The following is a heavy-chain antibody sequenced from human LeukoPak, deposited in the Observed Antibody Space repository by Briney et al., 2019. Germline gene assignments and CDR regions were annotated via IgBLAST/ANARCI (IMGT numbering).Heavy chain of an antibody. D-gene: IGHD6-19*01. CDR1: GFTFSSYS. J-gene: IGHJ4*02. V-gene: IGHV3-33*01. CDR3: ARDSSGWSGFDY. CDR2: IWYDGSNK. Sequence: HPGGSLRLSCAASGFTFSSYSMHWVRQAPGKGLEWVAVIWYDGSNKYYADSVKGRFTISRDNSKNTLYLQMNSLRAEDTAVYYCARDSSGWSGFDYWGQGTLVTVSS.